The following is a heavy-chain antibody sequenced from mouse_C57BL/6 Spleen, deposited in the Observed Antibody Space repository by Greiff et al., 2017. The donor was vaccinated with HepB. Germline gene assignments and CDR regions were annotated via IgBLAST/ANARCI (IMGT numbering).Heavy chain of an antibody. CDR2: INYDGSST. Sequence: EVKVVESEGGLVQPGSSMKLSCTASGFTFSGYYMAWVRQVPEKGLEWVANINYDGSSTYYLDSLKSRFIISRDNAKNILYLQMSSLKSEDTATYYCARGGVRGYFDVWGTGTTVTVSS. J-gene: IGHJ1*03. CDR1: GFTFSGYY. V-gene: IGHV5-16*01. CDR3: ARGGVRGYFDV.